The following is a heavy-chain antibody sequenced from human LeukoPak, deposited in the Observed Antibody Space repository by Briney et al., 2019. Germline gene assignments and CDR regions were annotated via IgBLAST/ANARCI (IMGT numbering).Heavy chain of an antibody. J-gene: IGHJ4*02. V-gene: IGHV3-23*01. CDR1: GFTFSSYA. CDR2: ISGSGGSA. CDR3: AKAYCSSTSCYVDY. Sequence: GGSLRLSCAASGFTFSSYAMSWVRQAPGKGLEWVSAISGSGGSAYYADSVKGRFTISRDNSKNTLYLQMNSLRAEDTAVYYCAKAYCSSTSCYVDYWGQGTLVTVSS. D-gene: IGHD2-2*01.